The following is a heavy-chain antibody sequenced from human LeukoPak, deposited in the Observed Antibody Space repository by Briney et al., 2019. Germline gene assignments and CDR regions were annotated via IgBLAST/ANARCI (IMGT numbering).Heavy chain of an antibody. CDR1: GYSISSGYY. CDR2: IYHSGST. Sequence: PSETLSLTCTVSGYSISSGYYWCWIRQPPGKGLEWIGSIYHSGSTYYNPSLKSRVTISVDTSKNQFSLKLSSVTAADTAVYYCVTVSPPSLDAFDIWGQGTMVTVSS. CDR3: VTVSPPSLDAFDI. J-gene: IGHJ3*02. V-gene: IGHV4-38-2*02.